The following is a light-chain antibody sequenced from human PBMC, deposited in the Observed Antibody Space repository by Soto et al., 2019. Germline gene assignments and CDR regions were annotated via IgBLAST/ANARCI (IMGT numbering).Light chain of an antibody. CDR1: ENIRSY. CDR2: AAS. J-gene: IGKJ1*01. V-gene: IGKV1-39*01. CDR3: QQSYNSPPT. Sequence: DIQMTQSPSSLSASVGDTITITCRASENIRSYLNWYVHKPGKSPKLLIYAASTLHSGVPSRFSGSGSGTHFTLTISNLQPEDCATYFCQQSYNSPPTFGRGTRVEI.